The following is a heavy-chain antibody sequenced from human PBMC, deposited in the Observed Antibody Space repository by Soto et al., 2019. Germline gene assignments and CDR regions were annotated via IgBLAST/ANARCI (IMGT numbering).Heavy chain of an antibody. CDR1: AFTFNSDG. Sequence: GGSLRLSCTVSAFTFNSDGMSWVRQAPGKGLEWVSAISASGGSRYYADSVKGRFTISRDNSKNTLFLQMNSLSAEDTAVYYCARRYYYDVSGPYGMDVWGQGTTVTVSS. CDR2: ISASGGSR. CDR3: ARRYYYDVSGPYGMDV. D-gene: IGHD3-22*01. V-gene: IGHV3-23*01. J-gene: IGHJ6*02.